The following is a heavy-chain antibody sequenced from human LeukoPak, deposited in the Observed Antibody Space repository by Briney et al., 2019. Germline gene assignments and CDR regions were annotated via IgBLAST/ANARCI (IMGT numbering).Heavy chain of an antibody. D-gene: IGHD3-22*01. J-gene: IGHJ5*02. CDR3: ARLSDYHDSSGCYSRRANWFDP. CDR2: IYPGDSDT. V-gene: IGHV5-51*01. CDR1: GYSFTSYW. Sequence: GESLKISCKGSGYSFTSYWIGWVRQMPRKGLEWMGIIYPGDSDTRYSPSFQGQVTISADKSISTAYLQWSSLKASDTAMYYCARLSDYHDSSGCYSRRANWFDPWGQGTLVTVSS.